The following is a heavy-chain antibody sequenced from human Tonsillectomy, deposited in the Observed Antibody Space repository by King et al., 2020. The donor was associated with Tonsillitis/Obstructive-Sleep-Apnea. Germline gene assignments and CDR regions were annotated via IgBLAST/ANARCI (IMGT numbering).Heavy chain of an antibody. CDR2: ISGSGDST. J-gene: IGHJ3*01. Sequence: EQLVESGGGLVQPGGSLRISCAASGFTFSTYAINWVRQDPGKGLEWVSSISGSGDSTCYTDSVKGRFTISRDNSKNTLYLQMNSLRAEDTAVYHCAKQLPYYYGSGSYSNGSFDVWGQGTVVTVSS. CDR3: AKQLPYYYGSGSYSNGSFDV. CDR1: GFTFSTYA. D-gene: IGHD3-10*01. V-gene: IGHV3-23*04.